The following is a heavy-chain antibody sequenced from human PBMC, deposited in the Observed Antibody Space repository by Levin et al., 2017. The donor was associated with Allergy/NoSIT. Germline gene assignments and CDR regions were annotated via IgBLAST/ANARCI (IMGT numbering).Heavy chain of an antibody. Sequence: GGSLRLSCAASGFTFSAYSINWVRQAPGKGLEWLSYISSSSDKIYYADSVKGRFTVSRDNAKSSLYLQMNSLRAEDTAVYFCARVVSAAYAETGAYWCQGALVTVSS. D-gene: IGHD2-2*01. CDR3: ARVVSAAYAETGAY. J-gene: IGHJ4*02. CDR2: ISSSSDKI. V-gene: IGHV3-48*01. CDR1: GFTFSAYS.